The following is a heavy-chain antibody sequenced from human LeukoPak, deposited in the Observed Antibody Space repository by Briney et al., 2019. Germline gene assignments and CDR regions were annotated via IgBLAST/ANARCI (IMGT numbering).Heavy chain of an antibody. CDR2: IRSKTYGGTT. D-gene: IGHD3-10*01. CDR1: GFTFGDYG. CDR3: TGSFGELTFFDN. Sequence: GGSLRLSCRASGFTFGDYGMSWVRQAPGKGLEWVGFIRSKTYGGTTEYAASVKGRFTISRDDSKSIAYLQMNSLKTEDTAVYYCTGSFGELTFFDNWGQGALVTVSS. J-gene: IGHJ4*02. V-gene: IGHV3-49*04.